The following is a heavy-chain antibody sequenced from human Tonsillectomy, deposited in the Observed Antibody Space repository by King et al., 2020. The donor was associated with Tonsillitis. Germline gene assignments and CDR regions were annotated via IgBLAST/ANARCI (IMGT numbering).Heavy chain of an antibody. CDR2: ISSSSSYI. J-gene: IGHJ4*02. Sequence: VQLVESGGGLVKPGGSLRLSCAASGFTFSSYSMNWVRQAPGKELEWVSSISSSSSYIYYADSVKGRFTISRDNAKNSLYLQMNSLRVEDTALYYCARDLGWSFDSWGQGTLVTVSS. CDR1: GFTFSSYS. D-gene: IGHD3-16*01. V-gene: IGHV3-21*01. CDR3: ARDLGWSFDS.